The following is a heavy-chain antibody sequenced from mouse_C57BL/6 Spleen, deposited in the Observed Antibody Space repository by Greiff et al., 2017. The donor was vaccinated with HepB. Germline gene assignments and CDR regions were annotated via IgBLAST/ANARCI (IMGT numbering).Heavy chain of an antibody. D-gene: IGHD2-3*01. CDR3: ARGLLRDYFDY. CDR2: IDPSDSYT. J-gene: IGHJ2*01. CDR1: GYTFTSYW. Sequence: VQLQQPGAELVKPGASVKLSCKASGYTFTSYWMQWVKQRPGQGLEWIGEIDPSDSYTNYNQKFKGKATLTVDTSSSTAYMQLSSLTSEDSAVYYCARGLLRDYFDYWGQGTTLTVSS. V-gene: IGHV1-50*01.